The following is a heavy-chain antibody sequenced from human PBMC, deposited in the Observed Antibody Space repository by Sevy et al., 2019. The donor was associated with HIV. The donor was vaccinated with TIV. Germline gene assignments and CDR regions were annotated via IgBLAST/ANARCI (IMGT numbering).Heavy chain of an antibody. Sequence: GGSLRLSCTASGFDFANAWMNWVRQAPGKGLEWVGHIRSITDGGAEDYAAPVKGRFTISRHDSKNSLYLQMNSLKAEDTAVYYSSTDDLISYWGRGTLVTVSS. CDR3: STDDLISY. V-gene: IGHV3-15*07. CDR1: GFDFANAW. CDR2: IRSITDGGAE. J-gene: IGHJ4*01.